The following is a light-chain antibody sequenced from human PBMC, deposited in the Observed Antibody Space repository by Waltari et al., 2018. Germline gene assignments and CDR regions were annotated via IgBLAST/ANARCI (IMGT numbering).Light chain of an antibody. CDR1: SSDVGAHNH. V-gene: IGLV2-14*01. J-gene: IGLJ1*01. CDR3: SSYTSSSTMI. CDR2: DVS. Sequence: QSALTQPASVSGSPGQSITISCTGTSSDVGAHNHVSWYQQHPGEAPTLMIYDVSNRPSAVSNRFSASKSDNTASLTISGLQAEDEADYYCSSYTSSSTMIFGTGTKVTVL.